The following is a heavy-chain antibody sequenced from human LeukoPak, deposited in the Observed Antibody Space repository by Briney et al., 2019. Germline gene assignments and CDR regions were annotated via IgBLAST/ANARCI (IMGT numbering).Heavy chain of an antibody. CDR3: ARDEGYGSGSKFFDY. V-gene: IGHV1-18*01. D-gene: IGHD3-10*01. CDR1: GYTFTSYG. J-gene: IGHJ4*02. CDR2: ISAYNGNT. Sequence: GASVKVSCKASGYTFTSYGISWVRQAPGQGLEWMGWISAYNGNTNYAQKLQGRVTMTTDTSTSTAFMELRSLRSDDTAMYYCARDEGYGSGSKFFDYWGQGTLVTVSS.